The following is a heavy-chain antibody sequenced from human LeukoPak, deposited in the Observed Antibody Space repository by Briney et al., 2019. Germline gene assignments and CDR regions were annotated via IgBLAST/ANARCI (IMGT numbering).Heavy chain of an antibody. D-gene: IGHD2-21*02. V-gene: IGHV1-46*01. CDR1: GYTFTSYY. CDR2: INPSGGST. CDR3: ARGVRGDWVYFQH. J-gene: IGHJ1*01. Sequence: GASVTVSCKASGYTFTSYYMHWVRQAPGQGLEWMGIINPSGGSTSYAQKFQGRVTMTRDMSTSTVYMELSSLRSEGTAVYYCARGVRGDWVYFQHWGQGTLVTVSS.